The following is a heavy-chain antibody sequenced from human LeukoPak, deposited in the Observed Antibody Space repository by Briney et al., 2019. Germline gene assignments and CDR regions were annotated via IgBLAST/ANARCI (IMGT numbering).Heavy chain of an antibody. CDR3: ARDRTAAWTDDAFDI. Sequence: GGSLRLSCAASGFTLSTYTMNWVRQAPGKGLEWVSCISSSSDIYYADSVKGRFTISRDNAKNSLYLQMNSLRAEDTAVYYCARDRTAAWTDDAFDIWGQGTMVTVSS. J-gene: IGHJ3*02. CDR1: GFTLSTYT. V-gene: IGHV3-69-1*01. CDR2: ISSSSDI. D-gene: IGHD6-6*01.